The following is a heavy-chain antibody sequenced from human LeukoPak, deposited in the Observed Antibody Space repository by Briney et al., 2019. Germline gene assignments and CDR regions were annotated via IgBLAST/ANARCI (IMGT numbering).Heavy chain of an antibody. Sequence: PGGSLRLSCAASGFTFSSYAMHWVRQAPGKGLEWVAVISYDGSNKYYADSVKGRFTISRDNSKNTLYLQMNSLRAEDTAVYYCARVRYSGYDWGYWGQGTLVTVSS. J-gene: IGHJ4*02. CDR1: GFTFSSYA. D-gene: IGHD5-12*01. CDR3: ARVRYSGYDWGY. V-gene: IGHV3-30*04. CDR2: ISYDGSNK.